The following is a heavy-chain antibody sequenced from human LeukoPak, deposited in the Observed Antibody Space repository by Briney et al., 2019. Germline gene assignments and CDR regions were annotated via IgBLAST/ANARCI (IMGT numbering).Heavy chain of an antibody. CDR1: GFTFSSYS. CDR2: ISTSSSYI. CDR3: ARNTGYYYDSSGSRGYYYYGMGV. Sequence: GGSLRLSCAASGFTFSSYSMNWVRQAPGKGLEWVSSISTSSSYIYYADSVKGRFTISRDNAKNSLYLQMNSLRAEDTAVYYCARNTGYYYDSSGSRGYYYYGMGVWGQGTTVTVSS. D-gene: IGHD3-22*01. J-gene: IGHJ6*02. V-gene: IGHV3-21*01.